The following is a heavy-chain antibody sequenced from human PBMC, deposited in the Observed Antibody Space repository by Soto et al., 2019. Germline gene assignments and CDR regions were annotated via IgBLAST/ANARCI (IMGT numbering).Heavy chain of an antibody. V-gene: IGHV3-23*01. CDR1: GFTFSSYA. CDR3: AKAPGEWLLWYGMDV. D-gene: IGHD3-3*01. J-gene: IGHJ6*02. CDR2: ISGSGGST. Sequence: GGSLRLSCAASGFTFSSYAMSWVRQAPWKGLEWVSAISGSGGSTYYADSVKGRFTISRDNSKNTLYLQMNSLRAEDTAVYYCAKAPGEWLLWYGMDVWGQGTTVTVSS.